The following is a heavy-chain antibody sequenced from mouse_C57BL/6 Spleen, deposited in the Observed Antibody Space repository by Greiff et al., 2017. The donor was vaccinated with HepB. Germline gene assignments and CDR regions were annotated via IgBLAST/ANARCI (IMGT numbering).Heavy chain of an antibody. J-gene: IGHJ2*01. D-gene: IGHD1-1*01. CDR1: GYSFTDYN. V-gene: IGHV1-39*01. CDR3: ARSLYGPPYFDY. CDR2: INPNYGTT. Sequence: EVKLMESGPELVKPGASVKISCKASGYSFTDYNMNWVKQSNGKSLEWIGVINPNYGTTSYNQKFKGKATLTVDQSSSTAYMQLNSLTSEDSAVYYCARSLYGPPYFDYWGQGTTLTVSS.